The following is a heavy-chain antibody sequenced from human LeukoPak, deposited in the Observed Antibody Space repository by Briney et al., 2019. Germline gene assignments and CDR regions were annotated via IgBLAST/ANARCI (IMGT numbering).Heavy chain of an antibody. J-gene: IGHJ4*02. Sequence: SETLSLTCTVSGGFITGYYWSWLRQPPGKTLEWIGYVYYTGTTNYSPSFESRVTITVDTSSNKFSLNLWTATAADTAVYYCARYMRASGTYDFDSWGQGALVTVSS. D-gene: IGHD3-3*01. CDR3: ARYMRASGTYDFDS. CDR1: GGFITGYY. CDR2: VYYTGTT. V-gene: IGHV4-59*13.